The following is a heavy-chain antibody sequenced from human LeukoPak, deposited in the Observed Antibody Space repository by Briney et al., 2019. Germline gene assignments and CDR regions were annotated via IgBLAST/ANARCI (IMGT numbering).Heavy chain of an antibody. CDR1: GFTVSSNY. CDR2: IYSGGST. V-gene: IGHV3-53*01. CDR3: AISSSWYDRGYHFDY. J-gene: IGHJ4*02. D-gene: IGHD6-13*01. Sequence: GGSLRLSCAVAGFTVSSNYMSWVRQAPGKGPEWVSVIYSGGSTYYADSVKGRFTISRDNSKNTLYLQMNSLRGEDTAVYYCAISSSWYDRGYHFDYWGQGTLVTVSS.